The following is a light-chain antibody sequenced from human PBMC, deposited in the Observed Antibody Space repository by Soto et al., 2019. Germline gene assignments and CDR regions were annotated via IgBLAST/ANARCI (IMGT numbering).Light chain of an antibody. CDR3: QQYYNTPFT. J-gene: IGKJ4*01. V-gene: IGKV4-1*01. Sequence: DIVMTQSPDSLAVSLGERATINCKSSQSVLYSSNNKNYLVWYQQKPGQPPKVLIYWASTRESGVPDRFSGSGSGTDFTLTISSLQAEDVEVYYCQQYYNTPFTFGGGTKVEIK. CDR2: WAS. CDR1: QSVLYSSNNKNY.